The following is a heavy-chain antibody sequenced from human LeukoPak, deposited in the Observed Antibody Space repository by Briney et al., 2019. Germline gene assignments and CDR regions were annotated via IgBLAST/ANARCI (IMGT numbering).Heavy chain of an antibody. CDR1: GGSFSGYY. D-gene: IGHD6-6*01. CDR3: ARVIDYSSSPNWFDP. Sequence: TSETLSLTCAVYGGSFSGYYWSWIRQPPGKGLEWIGEINHSGSTNYNPSLKSRVTISVDTSKNQFSLKLSSVTAADTAVYYCARVIDYSSSPNWFDPWGQGTLVTVSS. V-gene: IGHV4-34*01. CDR2: INHSGST. J-gene: IGHJ5*02.